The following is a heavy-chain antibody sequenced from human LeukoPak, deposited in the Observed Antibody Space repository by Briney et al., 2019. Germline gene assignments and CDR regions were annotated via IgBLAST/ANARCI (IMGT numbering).Heavy chain of an antibody. V-gene: IGHV3-74*01. J-gene: IGHJ4*02. CDR2: IASDGTST. CDR1: GFTFSRHA. D-gene: IGHD4-23*01. Sequence: GGSLRLSCATSGFTFSRHAMSWVREAPGEGVVLLSRIASDGTSTTYADSVKGRFTISTDNAKNTLYLQMNSLRVEDTAVYYCARGRPHGNDYWGQGTLVTVSS. CDR3: ARGRPHGNDY.